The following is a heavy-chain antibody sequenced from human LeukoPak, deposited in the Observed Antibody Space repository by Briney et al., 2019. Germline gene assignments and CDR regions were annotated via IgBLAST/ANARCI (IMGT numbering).Heavy chain of an antibody. D-gene: IGHD3-10*01. Sequence: SETLSLTCTVSGGSVSSGSYYWSWIRQPPGKELEWIGYIYYSGSANYNPSLKSRVTISVDTSKNQFSLKLSSVTAADTAVYYCTTMVRGVILFDYWGQGTLVTVSS. CDR2: IYYSGSA. J-gene: IGHJ4*02. CDR1: GGSVSSGSYY. V-gene: IGHV4-61*01. CDR3: TTMVRGVILFDY.